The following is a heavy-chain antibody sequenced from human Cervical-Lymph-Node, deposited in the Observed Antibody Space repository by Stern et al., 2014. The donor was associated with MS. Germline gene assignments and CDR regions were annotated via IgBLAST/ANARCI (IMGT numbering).Heavy chain of an antibody. V-gene: IGHV4-31*03. D-gene: IGHD3-16*02. CDR1: RGSSNSGGYY. CDR2: IHYSGST. Sequence: VQLVESGPGLVKPSQTLSLTCTVSRGSSNSGGYYLSLIRQHPGKGLEWIGYIHYSGSTYYNPSLKSRVTISVDTSENQFSLRLSSVTAADTAMYYCARSLRDYFDYWGQGTLVTVSS. CDR3: ARSLRDYFDY. J-gene: IGHJ4*02.